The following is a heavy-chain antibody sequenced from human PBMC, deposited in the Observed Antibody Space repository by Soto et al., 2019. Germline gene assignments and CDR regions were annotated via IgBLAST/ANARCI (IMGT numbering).Heavy chain of an antibody. CDR3: ARRYIVGVTGDY. Sequence: EVQLVETGGGMIQPGGSLRLSCAVSGFSVSSNYMSWVRQAPGKGLEWVSLIYSGGTTSYADSVKGRFIISRDSSKKTPFFQINSLKVEDKGVLFCARRYIVGVTGDYWGQGTLVTVSS. V-gene: IGHV3-53*02. D-gene: IGHD1-26*01. J-gene: IGHJ4*02. CDR2: IYSGGTT. CDR1: GFSVSSNY.